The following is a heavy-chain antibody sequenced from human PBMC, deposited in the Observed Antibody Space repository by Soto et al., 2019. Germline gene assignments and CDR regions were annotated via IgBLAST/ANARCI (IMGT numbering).Heavy chain of an antibody. CDR3: ARGECSGGSCAGAFDI. CDR2: VNHNGGT. V-gene: IGHV4-34*01. D-gene: IGHD2-15*01. CDR1: GGSFSGYY. J-gene: IGHJ3*02. Sequence: SETLSLTCAVYGGSFSGYYWSWIRQRPGKGLEWIGEVNHNGGTNYNASLRSRVTIPVDTSKNQFSLKLSSVTAADTAVYYCARGECSGGSCAGAFDIWGQGTMVTVS.